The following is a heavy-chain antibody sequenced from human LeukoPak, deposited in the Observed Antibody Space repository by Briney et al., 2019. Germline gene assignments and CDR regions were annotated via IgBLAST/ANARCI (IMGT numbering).Heavy chain of an antibody. J-gene: IGHJ4*01. D-gene: IGHD5-12*01. V-gene: IGHV3-48*01. CDR2: IGISSGNT. Sequence: GGSLRLSCAASGFTFIDYSMNWVRQAPGKGLESISYIGISSGNTKYADSVKGRFTISRDKARNSMYLQMNSLRVEDTAVYYCARDLRYAFDNWGRGTLVTVSS. CDR1: GFTFIDYS. CDR3: ARDLRYAFDN.